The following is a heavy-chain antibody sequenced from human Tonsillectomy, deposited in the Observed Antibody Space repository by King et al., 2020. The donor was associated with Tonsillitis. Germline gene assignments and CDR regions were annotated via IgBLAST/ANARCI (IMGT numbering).Heavy chain of an antibody. J-gene: IGHJ4*02. CDR3: ASDGGEGVLPGDTIDY. CDR1: GYTFTSYY. CDR2: INPSGGST. V-gene: IGHV1-46*01. D-gene: IGHD3-16*01. Sequence: VQLVESGAEVKKPGASVKVSCKASGYTFTSYYMHWVRQAPGQGLEWMGIINPSGGSTSYAQKFQGRVTMTRDTSTSTVYMELSSLRSEDTAVYYCASDGGEGVLPGDTIDYWGQGTLVTVSS.